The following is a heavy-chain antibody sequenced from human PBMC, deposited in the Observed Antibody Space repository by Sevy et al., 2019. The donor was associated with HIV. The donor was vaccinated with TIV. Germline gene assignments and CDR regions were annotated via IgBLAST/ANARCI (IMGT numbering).Heavy chain of an antibody. CDR2: ISYDGSNK. V-gene: IGHV3-30*04. CDR3: ARDLSSGSYQLGYFQH. D-gene: IGHD1-26*01. CDR1: GFTFSSYA. J-gene: IGHJ1*01. Sequence: GGSLRLSCAASGFTFSSYAMHWVRQAPGKGLEWVAVISYDGSNKYYADSVKGRFTISRDNSKNTLYLQMNSLRAEDTAVYYCARDLSSGSYQLGYFQHWGQGTLVTVFS.